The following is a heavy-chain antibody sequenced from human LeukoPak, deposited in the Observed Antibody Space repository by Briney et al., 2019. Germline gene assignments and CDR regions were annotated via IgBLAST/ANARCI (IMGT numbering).Heavy chain of an antibody. Sequence: GGSLGLSCVASGFTFSSYAMSWVRQAPGKGLEWVSTISGSGGTTYHADSVKGRFTISRDNSKNTLYVQMNSLRAEDTAIYYCAKRLSSGSYFAAFDYWGQGTLVTVSS. CDR1: GFTFSSYA. J-gene: IGHJ4*02. V-gene: IGHV3-23*01. CDR2: ISGSGGTT. CDR3: AKRLSSGSYFAAFDY. D-gene: IGHD1-26*01.